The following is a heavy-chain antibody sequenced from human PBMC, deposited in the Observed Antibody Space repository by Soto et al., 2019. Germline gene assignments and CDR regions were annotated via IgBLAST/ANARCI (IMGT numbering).Heavy chain of an antibody. CDR1: GGSVSSGSYY. V-gene: IGHV4-61*01. CDR3: ARKGMDTAMAPYY. J-gene: IGHJ4*02. CDR2: IYYSGST. Sequence: QVQLQESGPGLVKPSETLSLTCTVSGGSVSSGSYYWSWIRQPPGKGLEWIGYIYYSGSTNYNPSLHGRVTISVDTSKNQFSLKLSSVTAADTAVYYCARKGMDTAMAPYYWGQGTLVTGSS. D-gene: IGHD5-18*01.